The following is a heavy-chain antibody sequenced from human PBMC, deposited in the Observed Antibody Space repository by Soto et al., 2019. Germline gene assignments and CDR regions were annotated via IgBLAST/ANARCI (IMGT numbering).Heavy chain of an antibody. J-gene: IGHJ4*02. CDR1: GFTFSSYG. Sequence: QVQLVESGGGVVQPGRSLRLSCAASGFTFSSYGMHWVRQAPGKGLEWVAVISYDGSNKYYEDSVKGRFTISRDNSKNTLYLKMNSLRAEDTAVYYCANGPVTRFDYWGQGTLVTVSS. CDR3: ANGPVTRFDY. CDR2: ISYDGSNK. V-gene: IGHV3-30*18. D-gene: IGHD4-17*01.